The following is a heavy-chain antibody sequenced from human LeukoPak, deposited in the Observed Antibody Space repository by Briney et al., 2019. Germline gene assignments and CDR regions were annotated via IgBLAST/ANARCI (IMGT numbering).Heavy chain of an antibody. CDR3: ARSPYYDFWSGYSSWFDP. CDR1: GGSISSYY. Sequence: PSETLSLTCTVSGGSISSYYWSWIRQPPGKGLEWIGYIYYSGSTNYNPSLKSRVTISVGTSKNQFSLKLSSVTAADTAVYYCARSPYYDFWSGYSSWFDPWGQGTLVTVSS. D-gene: IGHD3-3*01. V-gene: IGHV4-59*01. J-gene: IGHJ5*02. CDR2: IYYSGST.